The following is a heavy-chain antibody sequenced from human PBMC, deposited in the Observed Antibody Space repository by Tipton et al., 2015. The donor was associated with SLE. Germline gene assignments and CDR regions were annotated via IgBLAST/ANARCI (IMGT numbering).Heavy chain of an antibody. V-gene: IGHV4-39*07. D-gene: IGHD3-22*01. CDR2: IFYSGRT. CDR3: ARDEYRYDTTGYHLLGHFDF. J-gene: IGHJ4*02. CDR1: GGSMSGSSYY. Sequence: TLSLTCSVSGGSMSGSSYYWGWIRQPPGKGLEWIGNIFYSGRTYYNPSLQSRVTISVDTSKNHFSLNLRSVTAADTAVYYCARDEYRYDTTGYHLLGHFDFWGQGTLVTVSS.